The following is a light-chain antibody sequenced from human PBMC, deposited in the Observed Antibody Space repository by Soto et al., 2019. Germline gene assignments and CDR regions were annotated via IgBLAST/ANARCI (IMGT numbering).Light chain of an antibody. Sequence: DIQMTQSPATLSASVGDRVTITCRASQSISSWLAWYQQKPGKVPKLLIDDASSLESGVPSRFNGSGSGTKFTLPISSLRPDDFATYYCKQYNTYPWTFGQGTKVDIK. V-gene: IGKV1-5*01. CDR2: DAS. CDR1: QSISSW. CDR3: KQYNTYPWT. J-gene: IGKJ1*01.